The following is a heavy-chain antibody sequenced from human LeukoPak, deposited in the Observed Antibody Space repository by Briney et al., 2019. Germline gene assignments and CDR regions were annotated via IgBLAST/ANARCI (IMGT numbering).Heavy chain of an antibody. Sequence: PGRSLRLSCAASGFTFSSYAMHWVRQAPGKGLEWVAVISYDGSNKYYADSVKGRFTISRDNSKNTLYLQMNSLRAEDTAVYYCAKSSNWNYNDYWGQGTLVTVPS. D-gene: IGHD1-7*01. CDR2: ISYDGSNK. CDR1: GFTFSSYA. J-gene: IGHJ4*02. V-gene: IGHV3-30-3*02. CDR3: AKSSNWNYNDY.